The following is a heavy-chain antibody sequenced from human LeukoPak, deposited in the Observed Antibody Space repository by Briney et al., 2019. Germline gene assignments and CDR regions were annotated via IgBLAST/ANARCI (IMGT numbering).Heavy chain of an antibody. CDR3: ARQKYDYVWGSYRLRPYYFDY. CDR2: IYYSGST. J-gene: IGHJ4*02. V-gene: IGHV4-39*01. CDR1: GGSISSSSYY. D-gene: IGHD3-16*02. Sequence: SETLSLTCTVSGGSISSSSYYWGWIRQPPGKGLEWIGSIYYSGSTYYNPSLKSRVTISVDTSKNQFSLKLSSVTAADTAVYYCARQKYDYVWGSYRLRPYYFDYWGQGTLVTVSS.